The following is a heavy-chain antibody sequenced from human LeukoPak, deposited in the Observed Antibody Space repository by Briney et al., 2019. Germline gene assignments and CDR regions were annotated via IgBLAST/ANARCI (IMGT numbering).Heavy chain of an antibody. CDR3: AKDTSHYGSGSKILYFDY. V-gene: IGHV3-48*03. J-gene: IGHJ4*02. D-gene: IGHD3-10*01. CDR1: GFTFSSYE. CDR2: ISSSGSTI. Sequence: PGGSLRLSCAASGFTFSSYEMNWVRQAPGKGLEWVSYISSSGSTIYYADSVKGRFTISRDNSKNTLYLQMNSLRAEDTAVYYCAKDTSHYGSGSKILYFDYWGQGTLVTVSS.